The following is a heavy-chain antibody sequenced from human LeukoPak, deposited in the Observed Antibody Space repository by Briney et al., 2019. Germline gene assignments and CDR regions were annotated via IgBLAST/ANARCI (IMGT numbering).Heavy chain of an antibody. Sequence: GGSLRLSCTVSGFTVSSNSMSWVRQAPGKGLEWVSFIYSDNTHYSDSVKGRFTISRDNSKNTLYVQMNSLRAEDTAVYYCARRAGAYSHPYDYWGQGTLVTVSS. CDR3: ARRAGAYSHPYDY. J-gene: IGHJ4*02. CDR2: IYSDNT. V-gene: IGHV3-53*01. D-gene: IGHD4/OR15-4a*01. CDR1: GFTVSSNS.